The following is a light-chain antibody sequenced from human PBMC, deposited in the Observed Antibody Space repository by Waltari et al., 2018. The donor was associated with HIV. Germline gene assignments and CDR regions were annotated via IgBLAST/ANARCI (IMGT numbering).Light chain of an antibody. CDR2: GGS. J-gene: IGLJ2*01. CDR1: SSDVRSNNL. CDR3: CSYEGSMTYEV. V-gene: IGLV2-23*01. Sequence: SALTQPDCVSGHPGQSLTLAWTGTSSDVRSNNLASWYQQHPGKAPKPIIYGGSNRPSGVPDRFSGSKSGTTASLASSGLQAEDEADYYCCSYEGSMTYEVFGGGTKLTVL.